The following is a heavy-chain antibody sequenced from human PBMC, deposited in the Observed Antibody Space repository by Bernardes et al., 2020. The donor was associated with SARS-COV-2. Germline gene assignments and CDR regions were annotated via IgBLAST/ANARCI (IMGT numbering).Heavy chain of an antibody. J-gene: IGHJ6*01. D-gene: IGHD3-16*01. CDR3: AGGGRFRGSYYGVDV. CDR1: GDSSSSYY. CDR2: IHYSGNT. Sequence: SETLSLTCTVSGDSSSSYYWSWIRQSPGKGLEWIGYIHYSGNTNYNPSLKSRVTISVYTSKNQLSLKLRSVTAADTAVYYWAGGGRFRGSYYGVDVWGQGTTVAVSS. V-gene: IGHV4-59*01.